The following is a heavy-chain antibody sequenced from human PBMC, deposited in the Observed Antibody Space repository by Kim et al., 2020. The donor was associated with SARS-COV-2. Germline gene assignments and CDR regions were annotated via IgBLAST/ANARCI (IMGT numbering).Heavy chain of an antibody. J-gene: IGHJ4*02. D-gene: IGHD1-26*01. CDR3: ARDSFTGSYDY. CDR2: IYSGGST. Sequence: GGSLRLSCAASGFTVSSNYMSWVRQAPGKGLEWVSVIYSGGSTYYADSVKGRFTISRDNSKNTLYLQMNSLRAEDTAVYYCARDSFTGSYDYWGQGTLVTVSS. CDR1: GFTVSSNY. V-gene: IGHV3-53*01.